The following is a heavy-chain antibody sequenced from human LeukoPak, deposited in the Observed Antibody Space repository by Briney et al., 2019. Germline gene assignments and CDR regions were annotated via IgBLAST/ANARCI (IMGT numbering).Heavy chain of an antibody. J-gene: IGHJ4*02. CDR3: AREQNFNYYCDSSGYYYGY. CDR1: GYTFASYY. Sequence: ASVKVSCKASGYTFASYYMHWVRQAPGQGLEWMGIINPSGGSTSYAQKFQGRVTMTRDTSTSTVYMELSSLRSEDTAVYYCAREQNFNYYCDSSGYYYGYWGQGTLVTVSS. V-gene: IGHV1-46*01. D-gene: IGHD3-22*01. CDR2: INPSGGST.